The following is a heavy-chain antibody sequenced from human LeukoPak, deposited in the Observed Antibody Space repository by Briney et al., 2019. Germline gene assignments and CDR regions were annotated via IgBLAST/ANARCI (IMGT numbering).Heavy chain of an antibody. Sequence: PGGSLRLSCAASGFTFRNYGMHWVRQAPGKGLEWVAVIWYDGSNKYYGDSVKGRFTISRDNSKSTMYLQMNSVTAEDTAVYYCARGLLDRISYCENWGQGDPVSVSS. CDR1: GFTFRNYG. V-gene: IGHV3-33*01. D-gene: IGHD2-21*01. J-gene: IGHJ4*02. CDR3: ARGLLDRISYCEN. CDR2: IWYDGSNK.